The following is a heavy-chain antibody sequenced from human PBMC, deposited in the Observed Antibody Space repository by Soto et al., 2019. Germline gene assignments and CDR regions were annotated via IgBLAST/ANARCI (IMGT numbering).Heavy chain of an antibody. J-gene: IGHJ4*02. CDR2: ISSSSSNI. CDR1: GFTFSSYS. V-gene: IGHV3-21*04. D-gene: IGHD4-4*01. CDR3: ARDTWEGPTTVTTVGRGLVY. Sequence: GGSLRLSCAASGFTFSSYSMNWVRQAPGKGLEWVSSISSSSSNIYYADSVKGRFTISRDNAKNALYLQMNSLRAEDKAVYYCARDTWEGPTTVTTVGRGLVYWGQGTLVTVSS.